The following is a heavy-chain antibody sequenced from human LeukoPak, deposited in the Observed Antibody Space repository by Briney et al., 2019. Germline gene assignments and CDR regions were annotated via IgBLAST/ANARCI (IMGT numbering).Heavy chain of an antibody. Sequence: SSETLSLTCTVSGGSISSSSYYWGWIRQPPGKGLEWIGSIYYSGSTYYNPSLKSRVTISVDTSKNQFSLKLSSVTAADTAVYYCARHSETYYDYVWGSYRYSPLDYWGQGTLVTVSS. CDR2: IYYSGST. D-gene: IGHD3-16*02. J-gene: IGHJ4*02. V-gene: IGHV4-39*01. CDR1: GGSISSSSYY. CDR3: ARHSETYYDYVWGSYRYSPLDY.